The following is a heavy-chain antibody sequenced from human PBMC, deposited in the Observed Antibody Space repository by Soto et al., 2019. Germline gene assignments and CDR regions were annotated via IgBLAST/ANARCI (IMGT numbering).Heavy chain of an antibody. D-gene: IGHD6-6*01. CDR2: INPNSGGT. CDR3: ARDLGTTYSTSHYSLDV. CDR1: AYTFTACY. Sequence: ASVKVSCKASAYTFTACYIHWVRQAPGQGPEWMGWINPNSGGTKYAQKFQGWVTMTRDTSISTAYMELSRLRSDDTAVYYCARDLGTTYSTSHYSLDVWGKGTTVTVSS. V-gene: IGHV1-2*04. J-gene: IGHJ6*03.